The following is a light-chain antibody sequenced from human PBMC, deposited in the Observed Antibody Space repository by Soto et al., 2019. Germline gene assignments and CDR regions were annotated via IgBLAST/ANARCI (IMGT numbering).Light chain of an antibody. Sequence: QTVVTQPPSASGTPGQRVTISCSGSSSNIGSNYVYWYQQFPGTAPRLLMYRASQRPSGVPDRFSGSKSGTSASLAISGLRSEDEADYYCAAWDDTLNGLVFGGGTQLTVL. CDR3: AAWDDTLNGLV. J-gene: IGLJ2*01. CDR1: SSNIGSNY. CDR2: RAS. V-gene: IGLV1-47*01.